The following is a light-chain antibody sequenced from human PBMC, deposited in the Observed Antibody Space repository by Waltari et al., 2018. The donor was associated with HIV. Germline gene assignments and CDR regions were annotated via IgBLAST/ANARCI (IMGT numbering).Light chain of an antibody. CDR3: ASWDDNLRHWV. Sequence: PKMTQAPSASKTPGQRITMSCSGSKSNIGNNFIYWYQQIPGASPRLVMARNDLRQAGVPARFSGTKSGTSAFLAITDLRVDDEATYVCASWDDNLRHWVFGGGTKLTVL. CDR1: KSNIGNNF. J-gene: IGLJ3*02. V-gene: IGLV1-47*01. CDR2: RND.